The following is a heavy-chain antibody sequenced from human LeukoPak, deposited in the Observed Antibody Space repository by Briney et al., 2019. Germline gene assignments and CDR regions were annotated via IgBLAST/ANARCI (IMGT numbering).Heavy chain of an antibody. J-gene: IGHJ4*02. D-gene: IGHD3-10*01. CDR3: AKGGNYYGSGHLEY. CDR2: ISGSGGTT. Sequence: GGSLRLSCAASGFTFSSYAMSWVRQAPGKGLEWVSAISGSGGTTYYADSVKGRFTISGDNSKKTLYLQMNSLRAEDTAVYHCAKGGNYYGSGHLEYWGQGTLVTVSS. CDR1: GFTFSSYA. V-gene: IGHV3-23*01.